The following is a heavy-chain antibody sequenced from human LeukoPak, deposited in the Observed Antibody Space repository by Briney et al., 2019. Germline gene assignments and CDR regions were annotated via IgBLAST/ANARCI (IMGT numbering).Heavy chain of an antibody. CDR1: GGSISSSNW. CDR3: ARDGPRVRFYSSSSGGFDY. Sequence: PSETLSLTCTVSGGSISSSNWWSWVRQPPGKGLEWIGEIYHSGSTNYNPSLKSRVTISVDKSKNQFSLKLSSVTAADTAVYYCARDGPRVRFYSSSSGGFDYWGQGTLVTVSS. J-gene: IGHJ4*02. D-gene: IGHD6-6*01. CDR2: IYHSGST. V-gene: IGHV4-4*02.